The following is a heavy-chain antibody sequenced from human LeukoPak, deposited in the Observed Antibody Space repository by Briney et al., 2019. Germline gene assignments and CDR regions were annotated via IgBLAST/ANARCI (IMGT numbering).Heavy chain of an antibody. CDR2: ISSSSSTI. CDR3: AKVNSAVAADY. Sequence: PGGSLRLSCAASGFTFSSYSMNWVRQAPGKGLEWVSYISSSSSTIYYADSVKGRFTISRDNAKNSLYLQLNSLRAEDTAVYYCAKVNSAVAADYWGQGTLVTVSS. CDR1: GFTFSSYS. V-gene: IGHV3-48*04. J-gene: IGHJ4*02. D-gene: IGHD6-19*01.